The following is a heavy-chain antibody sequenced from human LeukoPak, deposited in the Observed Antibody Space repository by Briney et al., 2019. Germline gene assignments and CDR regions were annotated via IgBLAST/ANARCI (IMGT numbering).Heavy chain of an antibody. Sequence: SQTLSLTCAISGDSVSSSSAAWNSIRQSPSRGLEWLGRTYYRSKWYNDYAVSVRSRITVNPDTSKNQFSLQLNSVTPEDTAVYYCAREDYGGKSGTYFDYWGQGTLVTVSS. D-gene: IGHD4-23*01. CDR1: GDSVSSSSAA. V-gene: IGHV6-1*01. J-gene: IGHJ4*02. CDR2: TYYRSKWYN. CDR3: AREDYGGKSGTYFDY.